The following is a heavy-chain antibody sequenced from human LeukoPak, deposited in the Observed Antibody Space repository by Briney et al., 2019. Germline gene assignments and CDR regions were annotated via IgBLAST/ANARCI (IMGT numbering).Heavy chain of an antibody. D-gene: IGHD2-21*01. CDR1: GFTFNNYW. J-gene: IGHJ5*02. CDR2: ISPDGSQK. Sequence: PGGSLRLSCAGSGFTFNNYWMNWVRQAPGKGLEWVANISPDGSQKKYVDSMKGRFTISRDNARISVYLQINSLRAEDTAVYFCARPTDQFRLDLWGQGTLVTVSS. V-gene: IGHV3-7*01. CDR3: ARPTDQFRLDL.